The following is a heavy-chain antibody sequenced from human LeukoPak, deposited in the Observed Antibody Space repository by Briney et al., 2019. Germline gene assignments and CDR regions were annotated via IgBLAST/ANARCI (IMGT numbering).Heavy chain of an antibody. CDR3: ARVYGDYEYYFDY. CDR2: IYPGESDT. CDR1: GYSFTSYW. Sequence: RGESLKISCKGSGYSFTSYWIGWVRPMPGKGLEWMGIIYPGESDTRYSPSFQGQVTISADKSISTAYLQWSSLKASDTAMYYCARVYGDYEYYFDYWGQGTLVTVSS. J-gene: IGHJ4*02. D-gene: IGHD4-17*01. V-gene: IGHV5-51*01.